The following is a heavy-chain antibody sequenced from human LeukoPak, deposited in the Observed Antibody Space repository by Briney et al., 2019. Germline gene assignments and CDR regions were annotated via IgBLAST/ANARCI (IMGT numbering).Heavy chain of an antibody. J-gene: IGHJ4*02. D-gene: IGHD4-17*01. CDR3: ARGSDYGDYGDY. V-gene: IGHV1-18*01. CDR1: GYTFTSYG. Sequence: VASVKVSCKASGYTFTSYGISWVRQAPGQGLEWMGWISAYNGNTNYAQKLQGRVTMTTDTSTTTAYMELRSLRSDDTAVYFCARGSDYGDYGDYWGQGTLVTVSS. CDR2: ISAYNGNT.